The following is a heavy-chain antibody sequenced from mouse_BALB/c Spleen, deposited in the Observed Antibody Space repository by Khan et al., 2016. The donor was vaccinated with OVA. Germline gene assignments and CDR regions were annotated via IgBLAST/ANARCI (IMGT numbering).Heavy chain of an antibody. D-gene: IGHD1-1*01. J-gene: IGHJ2*01. CDR2: TNPTNGRT. Sequence: VQLQQSGAELVKAGASVKMSCKASGYTFTSYWMHWVKQRLGQGLEWFAETNPTNGRTYYNEKFKSKATLTVDKSSSPAYMLLSGPTSEDSAVYYCARIKKIVATYFDYWGQGTTLTVSS. CDR3: ARIKKIVATYFDY. V-gene: IGHV1S81*02. CDR1: GYTFTSYW.